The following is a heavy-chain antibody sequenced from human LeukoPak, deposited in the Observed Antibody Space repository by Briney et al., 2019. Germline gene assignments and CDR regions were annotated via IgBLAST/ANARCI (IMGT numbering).Heavy chain of an antibody. CDR2: INPNSGGT. Sequence: GASVKVSCKASGYTFTGYYMHWVRQAPGQGLEWMGWINPNSGGTNYAQKFQGRVTMTRDTSISTAYMELSRLRSDDTAVYYCARGPSMIVVVIMPDYWGQGTLVTVSS. CDR3: ARGPSMIVVVIMPDY. V-gene: IGHV1-2*02. CDR1: GYTFTGYY. J-gene: IGHJ4*02. D-gene: IGHD3-22*01.